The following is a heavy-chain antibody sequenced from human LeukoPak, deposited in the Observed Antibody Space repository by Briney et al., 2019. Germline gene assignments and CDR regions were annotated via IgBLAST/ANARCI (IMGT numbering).Heavy chain of an antibody. CDR2: IADNSNQI. V-gene: IGHV3-48*01. CDR3: ARNDYGDYGFDY. J-gene: IGHJ4*02. CDR1: GFTFSRHS. Sequence: AGGSLRLSCAASGFTFSRHSMHWVRQAPGKGLEWVSFIADNSNQIDYADSVKGRFTISRDNAKKSLYLQMNSLRAEDTAVYYCARNDYGDYGFDYWGQGTLATVSS. D-gene: IGHD4-17*01.